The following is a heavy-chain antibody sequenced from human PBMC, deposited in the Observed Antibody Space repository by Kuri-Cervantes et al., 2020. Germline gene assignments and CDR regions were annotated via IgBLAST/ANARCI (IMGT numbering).Heavy chain of an antibody. CDR1: GYTFTSYD. V-gene: IGHV1-8*01. CDR2: MNPNSGNT. Sequence: ASVKVSCKASGYTFTSYDINWVRQATGQGLEWMRWMNPNSGNTGYAQKFQGRVTMTRNTSISTAYMELSSLRSEDTAVYYCARLAMRWYGPAYYYYYGMDVWGQGTTVTVSS. J-gene: IGHJ6*02. CDR3: ARLAMRWYGPAYYYYYGMDV. D-gene: IGHD5-24*01.